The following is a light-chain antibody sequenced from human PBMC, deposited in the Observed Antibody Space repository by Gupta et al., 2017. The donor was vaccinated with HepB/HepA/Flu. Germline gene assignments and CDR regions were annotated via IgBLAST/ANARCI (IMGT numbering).Light chain of an antibody. CDR1: QSVLYSSNNKNY. Sequence: DSVMTQSPDSLAVSLGERATLNCKSSQSVLYSSNNKNYLAWYQQKPGQPPKLLIYWASTRESGVPDRFSGSGSGTDFTLTISSLQAEDVAVYYCQQYYSTPVTFGQGTKVEIK. V-gene: IGKV4-1*01. CDR3: QQYYSTPVT. J-gene: IGKJ1*01. CDR2: WAS.